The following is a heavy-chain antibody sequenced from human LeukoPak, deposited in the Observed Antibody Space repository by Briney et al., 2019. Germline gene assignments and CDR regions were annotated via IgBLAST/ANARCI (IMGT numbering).Heavy chain of an antibody. CDR2: INPSGGST. CDR1: GYSFTSNY. CDR3: ARGFSGSYSVGSWFDP. D-gene: IGHD1-26*01. Sequence: ASVKVSCKASGYSFTSNYIHWVRQAPGQGLEWMGIINPSGGSTSYAQKFQGRVTMTRDTSTSTVYMELSSLRSEDTAVYYCARGFSGSYSVGSWFDPWGQGTLVTVSS. V-gene: IGHV1-46*01. J-gene: IGHJ5*02.